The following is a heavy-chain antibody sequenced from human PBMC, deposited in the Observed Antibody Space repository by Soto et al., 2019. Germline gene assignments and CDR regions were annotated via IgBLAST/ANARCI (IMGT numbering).Heavy chain of an antibody. V-gene: IGHV3-23*01. CDR3: AKVGEIFGVVIYYYYGMDV. Sequence: PGGSLRLSCAASGFTFSSYAMSWVRQAPGKGLEWVSAISGSGGSTYYADSVKGRFTISRDNSKNTLYLQMNSLRAEDTAVYYCAKVGEIFGVVIYYYYGMDVWGQGTTVTVSS. J-gene: IGHJ6*02. D-gene: IGHD3-3*01. CDR1: GFTFSSYA. CDR2: ISGSGGST.